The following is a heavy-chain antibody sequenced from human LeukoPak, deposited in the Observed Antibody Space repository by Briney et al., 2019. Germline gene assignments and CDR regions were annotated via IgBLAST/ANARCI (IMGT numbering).Heavy chain of an antibody. Sequence: PGESLKISCKASGYSFTTYWIAWVRQMPGEGLEWMGIIYPDDSDTRYSPSFRGQVTISADKSISTAYLQWSSLRAPDTAVYYCARQADYNLLTGYYKGHLDYWGQGTLVTVSS. CDR3: ARQADYNLLTGYYKGHLDY. V-gene: IGHV5-51*01. CDR2: IYPDDSDT. D-gene: IGHD3-9*01. J-gene: IGHJ4*02. CDR1: GYSFTTYW.